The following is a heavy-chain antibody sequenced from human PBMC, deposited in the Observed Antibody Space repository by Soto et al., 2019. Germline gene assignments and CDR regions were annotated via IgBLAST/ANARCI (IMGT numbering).Heavy chain of an antibody. CDR1: GGTFSSYT. Sequence: SVKVSCKASGGTFSSYTISWVRQAPGQGLEWMGRIIPILGIANYAQKFQGRVTITADKSTSTAYMELSSLRAEDTAVYYCARDAPPSYYYDSSGYSRAFDIWGQGTMVTVSS. J-gene: IGHJ3*02. D-gene: IGHD3-22*01. CDR2: IIPILGIA. V-gene: IGHV1-69*04. CDR3: ARDAPPSYYYDSSGYSRAFDI.